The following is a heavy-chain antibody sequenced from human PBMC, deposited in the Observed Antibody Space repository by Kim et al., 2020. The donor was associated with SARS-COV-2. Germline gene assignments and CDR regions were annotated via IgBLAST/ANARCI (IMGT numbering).Heavy chain of an antibody. CDR2: LSGSGGKT. CDR3: AKGGAAEGTLRLDY. CDR1: GFTFSSYA. D-gene: IGHD1-1*01. J-gene: IGHJ4*02. V-gene: IGHV3-23*01. Sequence: GGSLRLSCAASGFTFSSYAMTWVRQAPGKGLDWVAALSGSGGKTYYADSVKGRFTISRDNSKNTMYLEVNSLRAEDTAVYYCAKGGAAEGTLRLDYWGQGTLVTVSS.